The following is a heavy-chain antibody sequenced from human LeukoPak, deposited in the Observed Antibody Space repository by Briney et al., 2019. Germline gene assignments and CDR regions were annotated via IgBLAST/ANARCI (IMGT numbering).Heavy chain of an antibody. CDR1: GYSISSGYY. J-gene: IGHJ4*02. V-gene: IGHV4-38-2*02. CDR3: ARDGITGTGIDY. CDR2: IYHSGST. D-gene: IGHD1-7*01. Sequence: SETLSLTCTVSGYSISSGYYWGWIRPPPGKGLEWIGSIYHSGSTYYNPSLKSRVTISVDTSKNQFSLKLSSVTAADTAVYYCARDGITGTGIDYWGQGTLVTVSS.